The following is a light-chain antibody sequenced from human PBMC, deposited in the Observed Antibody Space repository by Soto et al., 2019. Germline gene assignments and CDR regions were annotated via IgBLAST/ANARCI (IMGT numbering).Light chain of an antibody. CDR3: SSYTGSTVI. CDR2: DVT. CDR1: LSDVGGENS. J-gene: IGLJ2*01. Sequence: QSVLTQPPSASGSPGQSVTISCTGTLSDVGGENSVSWYRQDPGKAPQHIVYDVTQRPSGVPDRFSGSRSGSTASLTVAGLQAEDEANYYCSSYTGSTVIFGGGTKVTV. V-gene: IGLV2-8*01.